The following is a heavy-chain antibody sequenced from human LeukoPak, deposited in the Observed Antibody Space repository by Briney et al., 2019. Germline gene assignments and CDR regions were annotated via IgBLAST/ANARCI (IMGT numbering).Heavy chain of an antibody. J-gene: IGHJ6*03. CDR1: GFTLSSYG. CDR2: IWYDGSNK. V-gene: IGHV3-33*01. CDR3: ARDGGSYSSYMDV. Sequence: PGGSLRLSCAASGFTLSSYGTHWVRQAPGKGLEWVAVIWYDGSNKYYADSVKGRFTISRDNSKNTLYLQMNSLRAEDTAVYYCARDGGSYSSYMDVWGKGTTVTVSS. D-gene: IGHD1-26*01.